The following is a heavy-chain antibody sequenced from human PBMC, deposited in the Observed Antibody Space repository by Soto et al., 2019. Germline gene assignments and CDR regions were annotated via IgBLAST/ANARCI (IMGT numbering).Heavy chain of an antibody. D-gene: IGHD3-10*01. CDR3: ARDRSRSWFDP. Sequence: PGGSLRLSCAASGFTFSNYDMHWVRQATGKGLEWVSGINTAGDTYYPGSVKGRFTISRENGKNSLYLQMNSLRAEDTAVYYCARDRSRSWFDPWGQGTLVTVSS. CDR2: INTAGDT. CDR1: GFTFSNYD. J-gene: IGHJ5*02. V-gene: IGHV3-13*01.